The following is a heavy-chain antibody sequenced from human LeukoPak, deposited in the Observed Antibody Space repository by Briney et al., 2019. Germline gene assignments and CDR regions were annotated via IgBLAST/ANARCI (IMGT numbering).Heavy chain of an antibody. D-gene: IGHD3-3*01. CDR1: GYTYTSYD. J-gene: IGHJ6*03. CDR2: MNPNSGNT. V-gene: IGHV1-8*03. CDR3: ARGAPDFWSVYYMDV. Sequence: ASVKVSCKASGYTYTSYDINWVRQATGQGLEWMGWMNPNSGNTGYAQKFQGRVTITRNTSISTAYMELSSLRSEDTAVYYCARGAPDFWSVYYMDVWGKGTTVTVSS.